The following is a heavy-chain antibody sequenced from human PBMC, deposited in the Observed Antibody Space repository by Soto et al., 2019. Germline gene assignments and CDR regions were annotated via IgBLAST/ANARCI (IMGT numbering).Heavy chain of an antibody. CDR2: IYTSGST. J-gene: IGHJ6*02. CDR1: GGSISSDY. V-gene: IGHV4-4*07. CDR3: ARDLMSTAMGYYYYGMDV. Sequence: QVQLQESGPGLVKPSETLSLTCTVSGGSISSDYWSWIRQPAGQGLEWIGLIYTSGSTNYNPSHKSRVPMSVDTSKNQFSLKLSSVAAADTAVYYCARDLMSTAMGYYYYGMDVWGQGTTVTVS. D-gene: IGHD5-18*01.